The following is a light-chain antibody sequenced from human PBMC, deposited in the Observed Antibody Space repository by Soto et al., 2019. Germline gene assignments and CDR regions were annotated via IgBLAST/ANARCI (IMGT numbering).Light chain of an antibody. V-gene: IGKV3-20*01. CDR3: QQYGSSPLT. CDR1: QSVSSSF. J-gene: IGKJ4*01. Sequence: EIMLTQSPGTLSLSPGERATLSCRASQSVSSSFLAWYQQKPGQAPRLLIYGASSRATGIPDRFSGSGSGIDFTLTISRLEPEDVAVYYCQQYGSSPLTFGGGTKVEIK. CDR2: GAS.